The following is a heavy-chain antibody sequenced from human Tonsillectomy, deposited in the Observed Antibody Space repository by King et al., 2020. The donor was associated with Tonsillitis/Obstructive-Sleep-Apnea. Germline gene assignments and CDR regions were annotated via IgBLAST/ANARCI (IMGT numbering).Heavy chain of an antibody. CDR1: GFSLSTSGMC. CDR3: ARILGYSYGANYFDY. D-gene: IGHD5-18*01. CDR2: IDWDDDK. Sequence: VTLKESGPALVKPTQTLTLTCTFSGFSLSTSGMCVGWIRQPPGKALEWLALIDWDDDKYYSTSLKTRLTISKDTSKNQVVLTMTNMDPVDTATYYCARILGYSYGANYFDYWGQGTLVTVSS. V-gene: IGHV2-70*01. J-gene: IGHJ4*02.